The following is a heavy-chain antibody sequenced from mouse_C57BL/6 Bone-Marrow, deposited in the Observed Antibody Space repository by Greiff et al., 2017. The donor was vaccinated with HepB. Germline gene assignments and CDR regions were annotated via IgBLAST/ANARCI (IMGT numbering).Heavy chain of an antibody. CDR1: GFNIKDDY. J-gene: IGHJ4*01. D-gene: IGHD2-4*01. V-gene: IGHV14-4*01. Sequence: VQLQQSGAELVRPGASVKLSCTASGFNIKDDYMHWVKQRPEQGLEWIGWIDPENGDTEYASKFQGKATITADTSSNTAYLQLSSLTSEDTAVYYCTTGLRRALYAMDYWGQGTSVTVSS. CDR3: TTGLRRALYAMDY. CDR2: IDPENGDT.